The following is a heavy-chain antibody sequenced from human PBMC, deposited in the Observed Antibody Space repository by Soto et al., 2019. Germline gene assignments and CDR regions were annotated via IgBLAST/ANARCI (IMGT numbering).Heavy chain of an antibody. CDR3: ARCISGYYYFDS. Sequence: KTSETLSLTCAVSGGSISSNNWWSWVRQSPGRGLECIGNIYHSGSINYNPSLESRATILVDKSKNQFSLKLNSVTAADTAVYYCARCISGYYYFDSWGQGTLVTVSS. CDR2: IYHSGSI. J-gene: IGHJ4*02. CDR1: GGSISSNNW. V-gene: IGHV4-4*02. D-gene: IGHD5-12*01.